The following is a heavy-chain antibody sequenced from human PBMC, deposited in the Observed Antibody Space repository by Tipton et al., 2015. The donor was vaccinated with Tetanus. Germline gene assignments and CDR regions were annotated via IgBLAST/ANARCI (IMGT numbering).Heavy chain of an antibody. CDR1: GGSVRSGSYY. V-gene: IGHV4-61*01. D-gene: IGHD3-3*01. CDR2: ISYSGST. CDR3: ARANHDFPKKGPFDS. Sequence: TLSLTCTVSGGSVRSGSYYWNWIRQPPGKGLEWIGYISYSGSTNSNYSLKSRITISQDTSKNQFSLKLTSVTAADTAVYYCARANHDFPKKGPFDSWGQRTLVIVSS. J-gene: IGHJ4*02.